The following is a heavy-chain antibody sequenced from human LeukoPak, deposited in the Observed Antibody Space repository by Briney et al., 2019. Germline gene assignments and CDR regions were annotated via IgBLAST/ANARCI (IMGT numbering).Heavy chain of an antibody. D-gene: IGHD5-18*01. CDR2: IIPIFGTA. V-gene: IGHV1-69*05. CDR3: ARSSRIQLWFLFGY. J-gene: IGHJ4*02. Sequence: ASVKVSCKASGGTFSSYAISWVRQAPGQGLEWMGGIIPIFGTANYAQKFQGRVTITTDESTSTAYMELSSLRSVDTAVYYCARSSRIQLWFLFGYWGQGTLVTVSS. CDR1: GGTFSSYA.